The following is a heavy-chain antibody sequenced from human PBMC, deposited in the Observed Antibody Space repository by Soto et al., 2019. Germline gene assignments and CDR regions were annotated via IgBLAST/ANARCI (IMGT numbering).Heavy chain of an antibody. D-gene: IGHD3-10*01. V-gene: IGHV6-1*01. J-gene: IGHJ6*02. CDR2: TYYRSKWYN. CDR1: GDSVSSNSAA. Sequence: PSQTLSLTCAISGDSVSSNSAAWNWIRQSPSRGLEWLGRTYYRSKWYNDYAVSVKSRITINPDTSKNQFSLQLNSVTPEYTAVYYCAREQLVSGWGQAPYFYGMDVWGQGTTVTVSS. CDR3: AREQLVSGWGQAPYFYGMDV.